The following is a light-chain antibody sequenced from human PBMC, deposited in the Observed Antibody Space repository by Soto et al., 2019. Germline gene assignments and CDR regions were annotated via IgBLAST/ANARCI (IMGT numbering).Light chain of an antibody. CDR3: QQYNNWWT. CDR2: GAF. V-gene: IGKV3-15*01. CDR1: QNVSSN. J-gene: IGKJ1*01. Sequence: IVMTQSPATLSVSPGERATLSCRASQNVSSNLAWYQQKPGHAPMLLIYGAFTRGAGIPARFSGSGSGTEFTLTISSLQSEDFAVYYCQQYNNWWTFGQGAKVDIK.